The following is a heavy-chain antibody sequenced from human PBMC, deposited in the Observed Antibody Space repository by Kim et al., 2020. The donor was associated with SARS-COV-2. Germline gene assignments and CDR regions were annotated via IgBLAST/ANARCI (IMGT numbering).Heavy chain of an antibody. CDR3: ARPGGALDV. D-gene: IGHD6-25*01. V-gene: IGHV4-39*01. CDR2: IYYSGTA. Sequence: SETLSLTCTVSGGSMISSSYNWGWIRQPPGKGLEWIGTIYYSGTAYYNLSLESRVTMSVDLSKNQFSLKLNSVTAADTAVYYCARPGGALDVWGQGATVTVSS. J-gene: IGHJ6*02. CDR1: GGSMISSSYN.